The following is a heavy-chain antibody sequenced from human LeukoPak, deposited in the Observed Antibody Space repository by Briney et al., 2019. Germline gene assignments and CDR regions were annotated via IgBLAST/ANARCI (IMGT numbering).Heavy chain of an antibody. CDR2: INSDGSST. Sequence: GGSLRLSCAASGFTFSSYWMHWVRQAPGKGLVWVSRINSDGSSTSYADSVKGRFTISRDNAKNTLYLQMNSLRAEDTAVYYCAREVIVLMVYATIDYWGQGTLVTVSS. V-gene: IGHV3-74*01. J-gene: IGHJ4*02. D-gene: IGHD2-8*01. CDR1: GFTFSSYW. CDR3: AREVIVLMVYATIDY.